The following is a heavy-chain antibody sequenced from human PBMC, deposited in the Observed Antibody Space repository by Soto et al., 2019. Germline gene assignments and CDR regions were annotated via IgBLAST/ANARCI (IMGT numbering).Heavy chain of an antibody. V-gene: IGHV3-74*01. D-gene: IGHD2-8*01. CDR3: AIQDCTNDVCLEAAVTVGGALEY. J-gene: IGHJ4*02. Sequence: EVQLVGSGGGLVQPGKALRLSCAASGITFRKYWMHWVRQAPGKGPVWVSYISSDGTTTDYADSVKGRFTISRDNAKNTLYVQMDSLRVEDTAVYYCAIQDCTNDVCLEAAVTVGGALEYWGQGAQVTVSS. CDR2: ISSDGTTT. CDR1: GITFRKYW.